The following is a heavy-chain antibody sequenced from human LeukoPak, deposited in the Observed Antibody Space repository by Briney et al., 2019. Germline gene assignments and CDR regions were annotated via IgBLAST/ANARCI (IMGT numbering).Heavy chain of an antibody. V-gene: IGHV3-23*01. D-gene: IGHD2-15*01. CDR1: GLTVSSSY. J-gene: IGHJ4*02. CDR3: AKDTGAWGGDIFDY. Sequence: PGGSLRLSCAASGLTVSSSYMSWVRQAPGKGLEWVSAISGSGGSTYYADSVKGRFTISRDNSKNTLYLQTNSLRAEDTAVYYCAKDTGAWGGDIFDYWGQGTLVTVSS. CDR2: ISGSGGST.